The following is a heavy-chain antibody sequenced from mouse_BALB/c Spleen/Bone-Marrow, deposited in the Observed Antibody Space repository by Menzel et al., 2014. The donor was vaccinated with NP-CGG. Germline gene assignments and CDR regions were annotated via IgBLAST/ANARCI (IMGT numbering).Heavy chain of an antibody. D-gene: IGHD2-13*01. J-gene: IGHJ4*01. V-gene: IGHV5-12-2*01. Sequence: EVKLVESGGGFVQPGGPLKLSCAASGFTFSSYTMSWVRQTPEKRLEWVAYISNGGGSAYYSDTVKGRFTISRDNAKNTLYLQMSSLKSEDTAMYYCARHHGDYFYYALDYWGQGTSVTVSS. CDR2: ISNGGGSA. CDR1: GFTFSSYT. CDR3: ARHHGDYFYYALDY.